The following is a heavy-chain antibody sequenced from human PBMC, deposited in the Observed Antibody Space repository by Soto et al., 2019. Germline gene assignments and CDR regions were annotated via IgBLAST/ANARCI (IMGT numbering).Heavy chain of an antibody. CDR2: ISSSSSTI. V-gene: IGHV3-48*01. Sequence: GGSLRVSWGASGCTCSSYGMSWVRQAPGKGLEWVSYISSSSSTIYYADSVKGRFTISRDNAKNSLYLQMNSLRAEDTAVYYCARAYYYGSGSYYNAYYYYYMDVWGKGPTVTVSS. J-gene: IGHJ6*03. D-gene: IGHD3-10*01. CDR3: ARAYYYGSGSYYNAYYYYYMDV. CDR1: GCTCSSYG.